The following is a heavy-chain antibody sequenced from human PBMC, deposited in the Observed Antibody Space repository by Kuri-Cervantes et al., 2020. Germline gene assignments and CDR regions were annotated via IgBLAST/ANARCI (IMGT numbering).Heavy chain of an antibody. CDR1: GYTLTSYD. D-gene: IGHD6-19*01. J-gene: IGHJ4*02. Sequence: ASVKVSCKASGYTLTSYDINWVRQATGQGLEWMGWMNPNSGNTGYAQKFQGRVTMTRNTSISTAYMELSSLRSEDTAVYYCARGQWRALADFDYWGQGTLVTVSS. CDR3: ARGQWRALADFDY. V-gene: IGHV1-8*01. CDR2: MNPNSGNT.